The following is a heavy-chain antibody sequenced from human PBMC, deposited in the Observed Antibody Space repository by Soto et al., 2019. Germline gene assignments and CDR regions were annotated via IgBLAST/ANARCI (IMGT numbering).Heavy chain of an antibody. V-gene: IGHV3-21*06. Sequence: EVHLVESGGGLVKPGWSLRLSCAASGFTFNTYSMNWVRQAPGKGLEWVSCITSSGTYIYYADSVKGRFTISRDNAKNLLYLEMSSLRAEDTAVYYCAREEYFYDSSGPKGFGFDVWGQGTMVTVSS. CDR1: GFTFNTYS. CDR2: ITSSGTYI. J-gene: IGHJ3*01. D-gene: IGHD3-22*01. CDR3: AREEYFYDSSGPKGFGFDV.